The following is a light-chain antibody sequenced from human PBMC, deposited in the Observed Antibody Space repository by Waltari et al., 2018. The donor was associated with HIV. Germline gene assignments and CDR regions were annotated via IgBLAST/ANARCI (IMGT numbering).Light chain of an antibody. CDR1: QSVSKNY. J-gene: IGKJ3*01. Sequence: EIVLTQSPGTLSLSPGERATLSCRASQSVSKNYFAWYQQKSGQAPRLLIYGASSRATGIADRFSGSGSGTDFTLTISRLEPEDVAVYYCQQYGSSPCTFGPGTKVDVK. CDR2: GAS. V-gene: IGKV3-20*01. CDR3: QQYGSSPCT.